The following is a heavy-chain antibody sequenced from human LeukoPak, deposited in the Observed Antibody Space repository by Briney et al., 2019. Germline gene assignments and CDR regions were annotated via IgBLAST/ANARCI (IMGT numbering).Heavy chain of an antibody. CDR3: AKVSSSGWSDFDY. D-gene: IGHD6-19*01. J-gene: IGHJ4*02. Sequence: GSLRLSCAASGFTFSSYAMSWVRQPPGKGLEWIGEIYHSGSTNYNPSLKSRVTISVDKSKNQFSLKLRSVTAADTAVYYCAKVSSSGWSDFDYWGQGTLVTVSS. CDR2: IYHSGST. V-gene: IGHV4-4*02. CDR1: GFTFSSYAM.